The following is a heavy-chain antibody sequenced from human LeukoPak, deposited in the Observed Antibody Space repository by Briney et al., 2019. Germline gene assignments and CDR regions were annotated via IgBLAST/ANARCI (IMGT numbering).Heavy chain of an antibody. D-gene: IGHD3-22*01. CDR2: IDHRRST. Sequence: SETLSLTCAVYGGSFSGYYWSWIRQPPGKGLEWIGEIDHRRSTKYNPSLKGRVSRSIDTSKNQFSLKLSSVTAADTAVYYCAREMYDSGGYRVSYFDYWGQGILVTVSS. V-gene: IGHV4-34*01. CDR1: GGSFSGYY. CDR3: AREMYDSGGYRVSYFDY. J-gene: IGHJ4*02.